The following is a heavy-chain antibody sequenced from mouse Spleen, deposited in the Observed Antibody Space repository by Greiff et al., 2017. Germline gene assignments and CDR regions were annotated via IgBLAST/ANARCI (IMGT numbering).Heavy chain of an antibody. D-gene: IGHD2-1*01. CDR2: IDPENGDT. Sequence: DVKLQESGAELVRPGASVKLSCTASGFNIKDDYMHWVKQRPEQGLEWIGWIDPENGDTEYASKFQGKATITADTSSNTAYLQLSSLTSEDTAVYYCSLYGNYGGYWGQGTTLTVSS. CDR1: GFNIKDDY. CDR3: SLYGNYGGY. J-gene: IGHJ2*01. V-gene: IGHV14-4*01.